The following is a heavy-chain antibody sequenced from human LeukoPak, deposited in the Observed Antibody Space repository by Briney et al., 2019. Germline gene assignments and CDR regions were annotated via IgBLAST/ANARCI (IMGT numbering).Heavy chain of an antibody. CDR2: VNQAGSDK. CDR3: ARGVFATGWYPDNFDY. CDR1: GFTFDDYG. V-gene: IGHV3-7*01. Sequence: PGGSLRLSCAASGFTFDDYGMSWVRQAPGKGLEWVANVNQAGSDKYYMDSVNGRFTISRGNAENSLYLQMNSLRAEDTAVYFCARGVFATGWYPDNFDYWGQGILVTVSS. D-gene: IGHD6-19*01. J-gene: IGHJ4*02.